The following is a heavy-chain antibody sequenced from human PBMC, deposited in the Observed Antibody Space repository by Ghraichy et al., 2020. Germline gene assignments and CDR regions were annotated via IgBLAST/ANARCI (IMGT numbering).Heavy chain of an antibody. CDR2: IRCRDGET. D-gene: IGHD6-13*01. CDR3: GREAVGIGNWFDP. V-gene: IGHV1-2*06. Sequence: ASVKVSCKASGYSFTDYYMHWVRQAPGQGLAYMGRIRCRDGETNYVQSFQGRVTMTRDTSISTVYMELTSLRFDDTAIYYCGREAVGIGNWFDPWGQGTLVTVSS. CDR1: GYSFTDYY. J-gene: IGHJ5*02.